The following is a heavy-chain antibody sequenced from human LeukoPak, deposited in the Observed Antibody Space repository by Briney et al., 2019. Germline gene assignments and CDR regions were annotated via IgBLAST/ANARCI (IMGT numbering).Heavy chain of an antibody. CDR3: ANTRYGSGSYYNGLSFDY. CDR1: GFSLSSYA. J-gene: IGHJ4*02. V-gene: IGHV3-23*01. CDR2: TSSSDAGK. D-gene: IGHD3-10*01. Sequence: PGGSLRLSCTVSGFSLSSYALSWVRRAPGKGLEWVSATSSSDAGKYYADSVKGRFTISRDNSKNTLYLQMNSLRAEDTAVYYCANTRYGSGSYYNGLSFDYWGQGTLVTVSS.